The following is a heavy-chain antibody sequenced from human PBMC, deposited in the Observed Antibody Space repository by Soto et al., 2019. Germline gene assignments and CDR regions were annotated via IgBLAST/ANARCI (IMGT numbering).Heavy chain of an antibody. CDR3: AKDQGFWEWPQPLDY. D-gene: IGHD3-3*01. CDR2: ISGSGGST. Sequence: PGGSLRLSCAASGFTFSSYAMSWVRQAPGKGLEWVSAISGSGGSTYYADSVKGRFTISRDRSKNTLYLQMNSLRAEDTAVYYYAKDQGFWEWPQPLDYWGQGTLVTVSS. J-gene: IGHJ4*02. V-gene: IGHV3-23*01. CDR1: GFTFSSYA.